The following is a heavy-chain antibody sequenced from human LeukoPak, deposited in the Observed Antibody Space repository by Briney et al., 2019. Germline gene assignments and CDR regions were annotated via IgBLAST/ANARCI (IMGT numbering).Heavy chain of an antibody. CDR3: ARARAHSGYDLYDY. J-gene: IGHJ4*02. CDR2: IKQDGSEI. Sequence: PGGSLRLSCAASGFAFSNYWMGWVRQAPGKGLERVANIKQDGSEIYYVDSVKGRFTISRDTAKDSLYLQMNSLRAEDTAVYYCARARAHSGYDLYDYSGQGTLVTVSS. V-gene: IGHV3-7*01. D-gene: IGHD5-12*01. CDR1: GFAFSNYW.